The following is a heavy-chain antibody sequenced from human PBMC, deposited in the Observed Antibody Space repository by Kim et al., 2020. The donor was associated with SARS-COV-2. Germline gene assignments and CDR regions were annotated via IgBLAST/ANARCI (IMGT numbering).Heavy chain of an antibody. J-gene: IGHJ6*02. V-gene: IGHV4-59*08. CDR3: ARLADGYRLEG. CDR1: GDSIRNYY. CDR2: IYYTGNS. Sequence: SETLSLTCGVSGDSIRNYYWSWIRQPPGKDLEWIGYIYYTGNSNYNPSPKSRVTISIDTSTNQSSLRLNSVTAADKSGSYCARLADGYRLEGWGHGTTGT.